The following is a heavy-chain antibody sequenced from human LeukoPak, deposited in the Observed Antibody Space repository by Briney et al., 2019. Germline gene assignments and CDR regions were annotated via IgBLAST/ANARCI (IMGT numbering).Heavy chain of an antibody. V-gene: IGHV3-21*01. J-gene: IGHJ4*02. Sequence: GGSLRLSCAASGFTFSSYSMNWVRQAPGKGLEWVSSNSSSSSYIYYADSVKGRFTISRDNAKNSLYLQMNSLRAEDTAVYYCARAGTYYDILTGYDTPGYFDYWGQGTLVTVSS. CDR3: ARAGTYYDILTGYDTPGYFDY. CDR1: GFTFSSYS. CDR2: NSSSSSYI. D-gene: IGHD3-9*01.